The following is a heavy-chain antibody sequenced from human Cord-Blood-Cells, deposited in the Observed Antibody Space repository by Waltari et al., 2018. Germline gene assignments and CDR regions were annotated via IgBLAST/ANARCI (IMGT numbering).Heavy chain of an antibody. V-gene: IGHV1-2*02. CDR2: INPNSGVT. D-gene: IGHD1-7*01. CDR3: ARDGELTRGNGCDP. CDR1: GYTFPRHS. J-gene: IGHJ5*02. Sequence: QVQLVHSGAEVKKPGASVKVSFKYSGYTFPRHSTPGVRPAPGQRLEWMGWINPNSGVTNDAQKFQGRVTMTRDTSISTAYMELSRLRSDDTAVYYCARDGELTRGNGCDPWGQGTLVTVSS.